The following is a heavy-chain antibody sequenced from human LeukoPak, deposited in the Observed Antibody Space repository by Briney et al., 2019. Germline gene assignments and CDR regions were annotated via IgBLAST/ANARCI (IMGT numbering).Heavy chain of an antibody. J-gene: IGHJ5*02. D-gene: IGHD2-15*01. CDR1: GGSISSYY. CDR2: IYYSGNT. Sequence: PSKTLSLTCTVSGGSISSYYWSWIRQPPGKGLEWIGYIYYSGNTNYNPFLKSRVTIPVDTSKNQFSLKLSSVAAADTAVYYCARDQGDCSGGSCYVWFDPWGQGTLVTVSS. V-gene: IGHV4-59*01. CDR3: ARDQGDCSGGSCYVWFDP.